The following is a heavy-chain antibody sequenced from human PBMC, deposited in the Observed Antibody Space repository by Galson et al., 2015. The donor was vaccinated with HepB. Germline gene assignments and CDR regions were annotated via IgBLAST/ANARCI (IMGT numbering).Heavy chain of an antibody. J-gene: IGHJ3*02. CDR3: AADTLIVGVDWAHAFDI. D-gene: IGHD1-26*01. CDR1: GFTFTSSA. Sequence: SVKVSCKASGFTFTSSAMQWVRQARGQRLEWIGWIVVGSGNTNYAQKFQERVTITRDMSTSTAYMELSSLRSEDTAVYYCAADTLIVGVDWAHAFDIWGQGTMVTVSS. V-gene: IGHV1-58*02. CDR2: IVVGSGNT.